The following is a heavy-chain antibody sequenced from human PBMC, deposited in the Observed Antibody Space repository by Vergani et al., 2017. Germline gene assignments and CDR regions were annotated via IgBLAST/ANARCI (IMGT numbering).Heavy chain of an antibody. Sequence: QVQLVESGGGVVQPGRSLRLSCAASGFTFSSYAMHWVRQAPGKGLEWVAVISYDGSNKYYADSVKGRFTISRDNSKNTLYLQMNSLRAEDTAVYYCARYYCSSTSSCSNPNYYYYMDGGDKRTTVAVSS. CDR2: ISYDGSNK. V-gene: IGHV3-30-3*01. CDR3: ARYYCSSTSSCSNPNYYYYMDG. J-gene: IGHJ6*03. D-gene: IGHD2-2*01. CDR1: GFTFSSYA.